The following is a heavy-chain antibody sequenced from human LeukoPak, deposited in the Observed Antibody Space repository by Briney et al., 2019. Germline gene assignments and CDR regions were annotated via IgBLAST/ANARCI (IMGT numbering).Heavy chain of an antibody. CDR3: AREAVYYDSSGYYFDY. CDR1: GFTFSSYG. Sequence: GRSLRLSCAASGFTFSSYGMHWVRQAPGKGPEWVAVIWYDGSNKYYADSVKGRFTISRDNSKNTLYLQMNSLRAEDTAVYYCAREAVYYDSSGYYFDYWGQGTLVTVSS. J-gene: IGHJ4*02. V-gene: IGHV3-33*01. CDR2: IWYDGSNK. D-gene: IGHD3-22*01.